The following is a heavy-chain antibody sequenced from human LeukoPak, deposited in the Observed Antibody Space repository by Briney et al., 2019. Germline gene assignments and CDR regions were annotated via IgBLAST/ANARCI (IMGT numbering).Heavy chain of an antibody. J-gene: IGHJ4*02. CDR2: TRNKANSYTT. CDR3: ARVAELDYDFWSGYYREPHYFDY. Sequence: PGGSLRLSCAASGFTFSDHYMDWVRQAPGMGLEWVGRTRNKANSYTTEYAASVKGRFTISRDDSKNSLYLQMNSLKTEDTAVYYCARVAELDYDFWSGYYREPHYFDYWGQGTLVTVSS. D-gene: IGHD3-3*01. V-gene: IGHV3-72*01. CDR1: GFTFSDHY.